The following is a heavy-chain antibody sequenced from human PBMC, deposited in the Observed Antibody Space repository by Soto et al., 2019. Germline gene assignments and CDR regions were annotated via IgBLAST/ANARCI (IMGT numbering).Heavy chain of an antibody. Sequence: ASVKVSCKASGYTFTGYPIHWVRQAPGQGLEWMGWINAGNGNTKYSQKFQGRVTITRDTSASTAYMELSSLTSEDTAVYYCARDWARGEGVWGQGPTFPVS. V-gene: IGHV1-3*01. D-gene: IGHD3-16*01. J-gene: IGHJ6*02. CDR2: INAGNGNT. CDR1: GYTFTGYP. CDR3: ARDWARGEGV.